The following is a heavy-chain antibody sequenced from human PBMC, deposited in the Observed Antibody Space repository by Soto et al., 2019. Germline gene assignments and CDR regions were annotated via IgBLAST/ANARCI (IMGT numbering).Heavy chain of an antibody. CDR1: GFSLSTSGVG. CDR3: AHTQTADTAMEH. D-gene: IGHD5-18*01. CDR2: IYWNDDK. Sequence: QITLKESGPTLVKPTQTLTLTCTFSGFSLSTSGVGVGWIRQPPGKALEWLALIYWNDDKRYSPSLKSRLTITTDTSKNQVGPTMTNMDPVDTATYYCAHTQTADTAMEHWGQGTLVTVSS. J-gene: IGHJ4*02. V-gene: IGHV2-5*01.